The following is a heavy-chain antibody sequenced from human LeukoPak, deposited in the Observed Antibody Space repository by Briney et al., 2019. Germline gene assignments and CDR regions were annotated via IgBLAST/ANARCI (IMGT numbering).Heavy chain of an antibody. CDR3: ARRGYHDYSGFDY. D-gene: IGHD1-26*01. CDR2: ISGSSSDI. V-gene: IGHV3-21*01. Sequence: PGGSLRLSCAASGFTFSSYSMNWFRQAPGKGLEWVSSISGSSSDIYYADSVKGRFTISRDNSKNSLYLQMKSLRAEDTALYYCARRGYHDYSGFDYWGQGTLVTVSS. CDR1: GFTFSSYS. J-gene: IGHJ4*02.